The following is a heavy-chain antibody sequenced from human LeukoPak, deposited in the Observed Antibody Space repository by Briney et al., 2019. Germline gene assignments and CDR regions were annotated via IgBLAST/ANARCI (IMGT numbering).Heavy chain of an antibody. CDR1: GFTFSSYG. J-gene: IGHJ6*02. V-gene: IGHV3-30*18. CDR3: AKEGFYYDSSGSDHGMDV. D-gene: IGHD3-22*01. Sequence: GGSLRLSCAASGFTFSSYGMHWVRQAPGKGLEWVAVISYDGSNKYYADSVKGRFTISRDNSRNTLYLQMNSLRAEDTAVYYCAKEGFYYDSSGSDHGMDVWGQGTTVTVSS. CDR2: ISYDGSNK.